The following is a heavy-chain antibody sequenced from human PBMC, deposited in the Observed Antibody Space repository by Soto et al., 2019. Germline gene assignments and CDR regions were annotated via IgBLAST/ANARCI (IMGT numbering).Heavy chain of an antibody. V-gene: IGHV3-30*18. J-gene: IGHJ4*02. CDR1: GFTFSSYG. Sequence: QVQLVESGGGVVQPGRSLRLSCAASGFTFSSYGMHWVRQAPGKGLEWLAVISYDRSNKYYADSVKGRFTISRDNSKNTLYLQMNSLRAEDTAVYYCAKDRNDFWSGYYTGLIDYWGQGTLVTVSS. CDR2: ISYDRSNK. D-gene: IGHD3-3*01. CDR3: AKDRNDFWSGYYTGLIDY.